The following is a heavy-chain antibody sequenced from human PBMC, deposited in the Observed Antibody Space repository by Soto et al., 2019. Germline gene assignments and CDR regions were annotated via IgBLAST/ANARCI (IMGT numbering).Heavy chain of an antibody. V-gene: IGHV4-31*11. J-gene: IGHJ6*02. D-gene: IGHD4-17*01. Sequence: SETQSRTCGFSVGSVNSCGYYWTCILQHPGKGLEWIVYIYYSGTTYYNPSLKSRVTISVDTSKNQFSLKLRSVTAADTAVYYCAREDSTEGGMDVWGQGTTVTVSS. CDR2: IYYSGTT. CDR3: AREDSTEGGMDV. CDR1: VGSVNSCGYY.